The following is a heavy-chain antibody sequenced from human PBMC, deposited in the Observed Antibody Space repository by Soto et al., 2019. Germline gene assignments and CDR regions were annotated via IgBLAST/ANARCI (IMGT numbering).Heavy chain of an antibody. CDR2: ISAYNGNT. Sequence: ASVKVSCKASGYTFTSYGISWVRQAPGQGLERMGWISAYNGNTNYAQKLQGRVTMTTDTSTSTAYMELRSLRSDDTAVYYCACDLVCSGGSCYAFVPWGQGTLVTVSS. V-gene: IGHV1-18*01. CDR1: GYTFTSYG. D-gene: IGHD2-15*01. CDR3: ACDLVCSGGSCYAFVP. J-gene: IGHJ5*02.